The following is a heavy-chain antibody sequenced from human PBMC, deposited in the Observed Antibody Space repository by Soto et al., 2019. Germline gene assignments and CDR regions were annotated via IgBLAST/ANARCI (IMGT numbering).Heavy chain of an antibody. Sequence: QITLKESGPTLVKPTQTLTLTCTFSGFSVSSSEVGVGWIRQPAGKELEWLALMYWDGDKRYSPFLKGRLTITNDTSKNQVVLTMTNMDPVDTPRHYCIHKGGRRAAMDVWGQGTTVTVSS. J-gene: IGHJ6*02. D-gene: IGHD3-16*01. CDR3: IHKGGRRAAMDV. V-gene: IGHV2-5*02. CDR1: GFSVSSSEVG. CDR2: MYWDGDK.